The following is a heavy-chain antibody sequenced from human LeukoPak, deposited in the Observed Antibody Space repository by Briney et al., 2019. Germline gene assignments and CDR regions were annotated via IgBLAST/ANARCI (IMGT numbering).Heavy chain of an antibody. CDR1: GFTFSGYA. CDR2: ISGSGGST. CDR3: AKCPKPAMVDY. D-gene: IGHD5-18*01. V-gene: IGHV3-23*01. J-gene: IGHJ4*02. Sequence: GASLRLSCAASGFTFSGYAMGWVRQAPGKGLEWVSAISGSGGSTYYADSVKGRFTISRDNSKNTLYLQMNSLRAEDTAVYYCAKCPKPAMVDYWGQGTLVTVSS.